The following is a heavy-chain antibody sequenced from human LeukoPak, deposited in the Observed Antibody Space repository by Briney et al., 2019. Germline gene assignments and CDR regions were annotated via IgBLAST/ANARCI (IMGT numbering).Heavy chain of an antibody. CDR1: GDSVSSNSVT. D-gene: IGHD4-11*01. J-gene: IGHJ4*02. V-gene: IGHV6-1*01. CDR2: TYYRSTWYN. CDR3: ARSTAPTGCFDY. Sequence: SQTLSLTCAISGDSVSSNSVTWNWIRQSPSRGLEWLGRTYYRSTWYNDYAVSVRGRITVNPDTSKNQFSLHLNSVTPEDTAVYYCARSTAPTGCFDYWGQGTLVTVSS.